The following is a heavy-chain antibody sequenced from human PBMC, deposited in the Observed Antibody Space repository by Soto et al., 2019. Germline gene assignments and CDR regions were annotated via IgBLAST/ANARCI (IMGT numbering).Heavy chain of an antibody. CDR3: AKEHSQDNWFFDF. J-gene: IGHJ2*01. CDR2: IGSDGTIK. V-gene: IGHV3-30*18. CDR1: GFTFTTYS. D-gene: IGHD2-15*01. Sequence: QVHLAESGGGVVQPGRSLRLSCLASGFTFTTYSIHWLRQAPGKGLEWVSVIGSDGTIKYYADSVKDRFTASRDTFKKTVFLQINSRTNEDTSVYYCAKEHSQDNWFFDFWVRGTLVTVFS.